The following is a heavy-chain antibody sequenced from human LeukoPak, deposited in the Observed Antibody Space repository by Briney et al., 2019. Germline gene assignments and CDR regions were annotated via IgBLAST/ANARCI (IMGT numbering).Heavy chain of an antibody. CDR1: GGSISSGGYY. Sequence: SETLSLTCTVSGGSISSGGYYWSWIRQHPGKGLEWIGDIYYSGSTNYNPSLKSRVTISVDTSKNQFSLKLSSVTAADTAVYYCARAADYDILTGYPYYFDYWGQGTRVTVSS. J-gene: IGHJ4*02. CDR2: IYYSGST. CDR3: ARAADYDILTGYPYYFDY. D-gene: IGHD3-9*01. V-gene: IGHV4-61*08.